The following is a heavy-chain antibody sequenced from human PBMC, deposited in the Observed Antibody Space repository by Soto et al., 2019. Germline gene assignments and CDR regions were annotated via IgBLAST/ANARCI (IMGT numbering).Heavy chain of an antibody. Sequence: QIQLVQSGGEVRTPGASVKVSCKASGYTCSSYGITWVRQAPGQGLEWLGWINPSSGETNYAQKFQGRVTVTTDTSTTTGYMELRNLTFDDTGVYYCARAWYPRFDPWGQGTLVTVSS. CDR2: INPSSGET. CDR1: GYTCSSYG. CDR3: ARAWYPRFDP. V-gene: IGHV1-18*01. D-gene: IGHD6-13*01. J-gene: IGHJ5*02.